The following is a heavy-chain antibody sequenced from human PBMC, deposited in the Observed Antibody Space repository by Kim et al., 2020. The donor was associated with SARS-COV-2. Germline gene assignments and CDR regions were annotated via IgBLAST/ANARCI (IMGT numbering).Heavy chain of an antibody. CDR2: VTTDGRRT. Sequence: GGSLRLSCAASGFSFSSYAMRWVRQPPGRGLEWVSTVTTDGRRTFYADSVKGRFTTPRDNSRATLYLQMNSLTAEDTALYFCARAEPGAIFFDYWGQGT. CDR3: ARAEPGAIFFDY. V-gene: IGHV3-23*05. CDR1: GFSFSSYA. D-gene: IGHD1-26*01. J-gene: IGHJ4*02.